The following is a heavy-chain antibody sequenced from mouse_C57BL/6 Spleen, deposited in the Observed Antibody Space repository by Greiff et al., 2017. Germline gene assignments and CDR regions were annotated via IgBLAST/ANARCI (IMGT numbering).Heavy chain of an antibody. V-gene: IGHV1-4*01. CDR3: ASNDYDFDY. D-gene: IGHD2-4*01. CDR1: GYTFTSYT. J-gene: IGHJ2*01. Sequence: QVQLKQSGAELARPGASVKMSCKASGYTFTSYTMHWVQQRPGQGLDWIGYINPSSGYTTYNQKFKDKATLTADKSSSTAYMQLSSLTSEDSAVYYCASNDYDFDYWGQGTTLTVSS. CDR2: INPSSGYT.